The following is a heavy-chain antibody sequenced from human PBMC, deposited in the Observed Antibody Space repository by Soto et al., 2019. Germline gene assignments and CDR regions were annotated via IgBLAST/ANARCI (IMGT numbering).Heavy chain of an antibody. Sequence: QAQLVESGGGVVQPGRSLGLSCAASGFPFTSYGMHWVREGPDKGLEWVAIISYDGSDKYYADSVKGRFTISRDNSKNTLYLQMNSLRPEDTALYYCVGGQYYFDYRGQGTLVIVSS. CDR1: GFPFTSYG. V-gene: IGHV3-30*03. D-gene: IGHD3-10*01. J-gene: IGHJ4*02. CDR3: VGGQYYFDY. CDR2: ISYDGSDK.